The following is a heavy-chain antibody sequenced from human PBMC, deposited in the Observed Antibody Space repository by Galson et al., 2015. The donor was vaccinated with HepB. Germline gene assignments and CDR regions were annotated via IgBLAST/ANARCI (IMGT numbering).Heavy chain of an antibody. V-gene: IGHV3-30*02. CDR1: GFTFSSYG. J-gene: IGHJ4*02. Sequence: SLRLSCAASGFTFSSYGMHWVRQAPGKGLEWVAFIRYDGSNKYYADSVKGRFTISRDNSKNTLYLQMNSLRAEDTAVYYCAKDHRGSSSWSYWGQGTLVTVSS. CDR2: IRYDGSNK. CDR3: AKDHRGSSSWSY. D-gene: IGHD6-13*01.